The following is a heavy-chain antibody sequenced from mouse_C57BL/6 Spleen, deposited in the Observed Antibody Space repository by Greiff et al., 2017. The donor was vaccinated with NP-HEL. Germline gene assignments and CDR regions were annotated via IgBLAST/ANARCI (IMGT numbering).Heavy chain of an antibody. J-gene: IGHJ4*01. Sequence: ELQGVESGPELVKPGASVKISCKASGYSFTGYYMNWVKQSPEKSLEWIGEINPSTGGTTYNQKFKAKATLTVDKSSSTAYMQLKSLTSEDSAVYYCARSGGAMDYWGQGTSVTVSS. CDR1: GYSFTGYY. D-gene: IGHD3-2*02. CDR2: INPSTGGT. CDR3: ARSGGAMDY. V-gene: IGHV1-42*01.